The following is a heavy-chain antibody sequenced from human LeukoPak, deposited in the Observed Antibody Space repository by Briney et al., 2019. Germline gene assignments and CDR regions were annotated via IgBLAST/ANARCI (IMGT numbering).Heavy chain of an antibody. CDR1: GFTFSNYG. V-gene: IGHV3-30*02. D-gene: IGHD1-26*01. CDR2: IRYDGTTN. Sequence: PGGSLRLSCAASGFTFSNYGMHWVRQAPGKELEWVAFIRYDGTTNYYADSVRGRFTISRDNSKNILYLQMNSLRPVDTAVYYCARRISPVGVTTIQDVFDVWGQGTLVTVSS. CDR3: ARRISPVGVTTIQDVFDV. J-gene: IGHJ3*01.